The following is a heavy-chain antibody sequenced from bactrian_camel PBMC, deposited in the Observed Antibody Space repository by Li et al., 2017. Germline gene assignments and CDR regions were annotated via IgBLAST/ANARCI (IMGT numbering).Heavy chain of an antibody. CDR1: GVTYNIYC. V-gene: IGHV3S53*01. Sequence: HVQLVESGGGSAQAGGSRRLSCVASGVTYNIYCMGWFRQPPGKEREGVAIIDSDGSTGYEDSVKGRFTISRDNAKKIAYLQMNSLKVEDTAMYYCAAKEGIHWVGKFLFLSYAMDYWGKGTQVTVS. CDR2: IDSDGST. J-gene: IGHJ7*01. D-gene: IGHD1*01.